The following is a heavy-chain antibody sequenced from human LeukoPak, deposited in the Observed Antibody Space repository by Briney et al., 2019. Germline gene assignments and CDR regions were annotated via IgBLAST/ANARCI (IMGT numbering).Heavy chain of an antibody. Sequence: GGSLRLSCAASGFTFSSYAMSWVRQAPGKGLEWVSAISGSGGSTYYADSVKGRFTISRDNSKNTLYLQMNSLRAEGTAVYYCAKDSRGYSGYDLVVWGQGTLVTVSS. CDR1: GFTFSSYA. J-gene: IGHJ4*02. D-gene: IGHD5-12*01. CDR3: AKDSRGYSGYDLVV. CDR2: ISGSGGST. V-gene: IGHV3-23*01.